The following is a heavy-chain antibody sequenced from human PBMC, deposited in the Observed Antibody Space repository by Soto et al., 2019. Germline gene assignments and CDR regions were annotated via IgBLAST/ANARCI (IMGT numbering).Heavy chain of an antibody. V-gene: IGHV3-23*01. CDR1: GFTFSSYA. D-gene: IGHD6-19*01. CDR3: AKGVPGIAVAGTGYFQH. CDR2: ISGSGDST. Sequence: GGSLRLSCAASGFTFSSYAVSWVRQAPGKGLEWVSGISGSGDSTYYADPVKGRFTISRDNSKNTLYLQMNSLRAEDTAVYYCAKGVPGIAVAGTGYFQHWGQGTLVTVSS. J-gene: IGHJ1*01.